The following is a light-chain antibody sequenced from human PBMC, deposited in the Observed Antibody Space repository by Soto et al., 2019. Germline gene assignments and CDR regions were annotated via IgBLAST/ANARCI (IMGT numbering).Light chain of an antibody. CDR1: SSDVGSYNY. CDR2: EVS. CDR3: SSYAGTNTDYV. J-gene: IGLJ1*01. V-gene: IGLV2-8*01. Sequence: QSALTPPPSASGSPGQSGTISCTATSSDVGSYNYVSWYQQHPGKVPKLMIYEVSKRPSGVPDRFSGSKSGNTASLTVSGLQAEDEADYYCSSYAGTNTDYVFGTGTKLTVL.